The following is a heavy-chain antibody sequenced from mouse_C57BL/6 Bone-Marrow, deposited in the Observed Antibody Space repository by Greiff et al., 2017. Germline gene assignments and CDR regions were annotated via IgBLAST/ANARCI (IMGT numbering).Heavy chain of an antibody. Sequence: QVQLQQPGAELVKPGASVKLSCKASGYTFTSYWMPWVKQRPGQGLEWIGMIHPNSGSTNYNEKFKGKSTLTVDKSSSTAYMQLSSLTSEDSAVYYCAREGDYAFFDYWGQGTTLTVSS. J-gene: IGHJ2*01. V-gene: IGHV1-64*01. D-gene: IGHD2-4*01. CDR2: IHPNSGST. CDR3: AREGDYAFFDY. CDR1: GYTFTSYW.